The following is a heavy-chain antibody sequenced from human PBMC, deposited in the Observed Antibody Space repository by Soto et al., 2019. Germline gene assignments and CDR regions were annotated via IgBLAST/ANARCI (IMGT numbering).Heavy chain of an antibody. CDR2: ISAYNGNT. CDR3: ARPVTSPDHLDI. Sequence: ASVKVSCKSSGCIFSDYGITWVRQAPGQGLEWMGWISAYNGNTDYAQKFQDRLTLATDTSTSTAYMELRSLRSDDTALYYCARPVTSPDHLDIWGQGTMVTVSS. V-gene: IGHV1-18*01. J-gene: IGHJ3*02. D-gene: IGHD4-4*01. CDR1: GCIFSDYG.